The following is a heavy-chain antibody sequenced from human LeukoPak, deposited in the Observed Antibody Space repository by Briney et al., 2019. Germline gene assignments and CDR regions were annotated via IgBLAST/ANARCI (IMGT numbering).Heavy chain of an antibody. J-gene: IGHJ4*02. Sequence: GGSLRLSCAASGFTFSSYEMNWVRQAPGKGLEWVSYISSSSSYIYYADSVTGRFTISRDNAKNSLYLQMNSLRAEDTAVYYCARTSWNDVPYLDYWGQGTLVTVSS. CDR1: GFTFSSYE. CDR2: ISSSSSYI. D-gene: IGHD1-1*01. V-gene: IGHV3-48*03. CDR3: ARTSWNDVPYLDY.